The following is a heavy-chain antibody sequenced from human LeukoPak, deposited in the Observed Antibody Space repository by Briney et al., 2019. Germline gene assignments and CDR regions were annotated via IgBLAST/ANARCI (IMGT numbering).Heavy chain of an antibody. CDR2: IYWDDDK. D-gene: IGHD1-20*01. CDR1: GFSLSTSGVG. J-gene: IGHJ5*02. CDR3: AHLYNWNGVGTFNWFDP. V-gene: IGHV2-5*02. Sequence: QSGPTLVKPTQTLTLTCTFSGFSLSTSGVGVGWIRQPPGKALEWLALIYWDDDKRYSPSLKRRLTITKDTSKNQAVLTMTNMDPVDTATYYCAHLYNWNGVGTFNWFDPWGQGTLVTVSS.